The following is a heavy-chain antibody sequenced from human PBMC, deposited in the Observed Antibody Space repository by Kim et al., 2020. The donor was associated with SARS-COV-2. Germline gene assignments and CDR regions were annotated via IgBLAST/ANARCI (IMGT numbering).Heavy chain of an antibody. Sequence: KGRFTISRDNSKNTLYLQMNSLRAEDTAVYYCARDASTADYYDSSGGLDVWGQGTTVTVSS. CDR3: ARDASTADYYDSSGGLDV. J-gene: IGHJ6*02. D-gene: IGHD3-22*01. V-gene: IGHV3-30*01.